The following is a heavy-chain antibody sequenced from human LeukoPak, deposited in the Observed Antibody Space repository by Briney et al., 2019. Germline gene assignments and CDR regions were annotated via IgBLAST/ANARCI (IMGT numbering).Heavy chain of an antibody. CDR3: ARGGAIFLNWFDP. J-gene: IGHJ5*02. V-gene: IGHV3-53*01. CDR1: GFTVSSNY. CDR2: IYSGGST. D-gene: IGHD3-3*02. Sequence: GGSLRLSCAASGFTVSSNYMSWVRQAPGKGLEWVSVIYSGGSTYYADSVKGQFTISRDNSKNTLYLQMNSLRAEDTAVYYCARGGAIFLNWFDPWAREPWSPSPQ.